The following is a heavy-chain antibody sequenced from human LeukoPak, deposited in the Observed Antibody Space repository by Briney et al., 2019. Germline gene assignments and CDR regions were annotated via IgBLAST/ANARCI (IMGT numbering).Heavy chain of an antibody. J-gene: IGHJ5*02. V-gene: IGHV4-39*01. CDR2: VYYRGST. CDR3: ARQRTRIAAAAGTGWFDP. Sequence: PSETLSLTCTVSGGSISSGSFYWGWIRQPPGKGLEWIGSVYYRGSTYYNPSLKSRVTISVDTSKNQFSLKLSSVTAADTAVYYCARQRTRIAAAAGTGWFDPWGQGTLVTVSS. CDR1: GGSISSGSFY. D-gene: IGHD6-25*01.